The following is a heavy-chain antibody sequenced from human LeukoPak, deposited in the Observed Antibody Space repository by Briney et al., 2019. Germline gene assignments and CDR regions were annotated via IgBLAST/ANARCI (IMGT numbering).Heavy chain of an antibody. J-gene: IGHJ4*02. D-gene: IGHD1-20*01. Sequence: AGGSLKLSCAASGFTFRSYAMSWVRQAPGKGLEWVSTMRGSGERIYYADSVKGRFTISRDNSESTLYLEMTSLRAEDTALYCCAKDMYTWSDGRYFDYWGQGTLVTVSS. CDR3: AKDMYTWSDGRYFDY. CDR1: GFTFRSYA. V-gene: IGHV3-23*01. CDR2: MRGSGERI.